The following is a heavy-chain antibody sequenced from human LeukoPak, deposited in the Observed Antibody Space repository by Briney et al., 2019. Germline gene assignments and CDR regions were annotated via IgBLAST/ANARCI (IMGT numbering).Heavy chain of an antibody. CDR1: GGSISGYY. J-gene: IGHJ4*02. CDR2: IYYSGIT. D-gene: IGHD6-19*01. CDR3: ASSSQWTYFDY. Sequence: SETLSLTCTVSGGSISGYYWAWIRQPPGKGLEWIGYIYYSGITNYNPSLKSRVTISVDTSKNQFSLKLSSVTAADTAVYYCASSSQWTYFDYWGQGTLVTVSS. V-gene: IGHV4-59*01.